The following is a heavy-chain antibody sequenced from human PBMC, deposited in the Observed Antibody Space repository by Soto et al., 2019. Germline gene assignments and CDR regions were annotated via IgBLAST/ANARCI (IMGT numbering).Heavy chain of an antibody. V-gene: IGHV1-69*01. D-gene: IGHD6-13*01. CDR2: ISPLLSTT. CDR3: AASASVAAAGYFKF. Sequence: QAQLVQAGAEVKEPGSSVKVSCKDTGDLFNNSAFNWVRRAPGQGLEWMGRISPLLSTTNYAEKFQGRVTIVADELTTIVYLEVSNLESEDTAMYYCAASASVAAAGYFKFWGQGTLVTVSP. CDR1: GDLFNNSA. J-gene: IGHJ4*02.